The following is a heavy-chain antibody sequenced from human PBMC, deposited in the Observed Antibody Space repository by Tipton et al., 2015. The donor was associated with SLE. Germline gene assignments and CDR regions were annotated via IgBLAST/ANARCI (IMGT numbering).Heavy chain of an antibody. V-gene: IGHV4-31*03. CDR1: GGSISSGGYY. CDR3: AEGSDYYDSSGYYPGAFDI. CDR2: IYYSGST. J-gene: IGHJ3*02. Sequence: TLSLTCTVSGGSISSGGYYWSWIRQHPGKGLEWIGYIYYSGSTYYNPSLKSRVTISVDTSKNQFSLKLSSVTAADTAVYYCAEGSDYYDSSGYYPGAFDIWGQGTMVTVSS. D-gene: IGHD3-22*01.